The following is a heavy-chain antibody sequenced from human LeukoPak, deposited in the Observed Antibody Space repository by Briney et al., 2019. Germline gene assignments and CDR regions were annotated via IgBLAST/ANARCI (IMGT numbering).Heavy chain of an antibody. Sequence: PGGSLRLSCAASGFTFSSYEMNWVRQAPGKGLEWVSYISSSGSTIYYADSVKGRFTISRDNSKNTLYLQMNSLRGEDTAVYYCAKGVHSGTLTVFDYWGQGTLVTVSS. CDR2: ISSSGSTI. CDR1: GFTFSSYE. CDR3: AKGVHSGTLTVFDY. D-gene: IGHD1-26*01. J-gene: IGHJ4*02. V-gene: IGHV3-48*03.